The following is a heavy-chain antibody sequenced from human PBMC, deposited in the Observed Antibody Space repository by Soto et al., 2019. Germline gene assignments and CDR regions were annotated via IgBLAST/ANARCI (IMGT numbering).Heavy chain of an antibody. J-gene: IGHJ4*02. CDR3: ARDPGDYVDY. Sequence: QVQLVESGGGVVQPGRSLRLSCAASGFTFSSYAMHWVRQAPGKGLEWVAVISYDGSNKYYADSVKGRFTISRDNSKNTLYLQMNSLRAEDTAVYYCARDPGDYVDYWGQGTLVTVSS. D-gene: IGHD4-17*01. CDR2: ISYDGSNK. CDR1: GFTFSSYA. V-gene: IGHV3-30-3*01.